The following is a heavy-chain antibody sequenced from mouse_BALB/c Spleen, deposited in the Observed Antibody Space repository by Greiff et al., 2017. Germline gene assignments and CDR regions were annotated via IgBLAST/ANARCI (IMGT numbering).Heavy chain of an antibody. CDR2: IRNKANGYTT. D-gene: IGHD3-2*02. V-gene: IGHV7-3*02. Sequence: EVKLVESGGGLVQPGGSLRLSCATSGFTFTDYYMSWVRQPPGKALEWLGFIRNKANGYTTEYSASVKGRFTISRDNAKNTLYLQMSSLKSEDTAMYYCARHSRPYFDYWGQGTTLTVSS. CDR1: GFTFTDYY. J-gene: IGHJ2*01. CDR3: ARHSRPYFDY.